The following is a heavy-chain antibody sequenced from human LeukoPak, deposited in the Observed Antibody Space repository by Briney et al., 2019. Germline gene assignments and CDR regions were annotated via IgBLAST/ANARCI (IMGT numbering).Heavy chain of an antibody. V-gene: IGHV4-59*01. J-gene: IGHJ4*02. CDR1: GGSISSYY. CDR2: IYYGGST. D-gene: IGHD3-3*01. Sequence: SETLSLTCTVSGGSISSYYWSWIRQPPGKGLEWIGYIYYGGSTNYNPSLKSRVTISVDTSKNQFSLKLSSVTAADTAVYYCARGGVQGVVIIGNFDYWGQGTLVTVSS. CDR3: ARGGVQGVVIIGNFDY.